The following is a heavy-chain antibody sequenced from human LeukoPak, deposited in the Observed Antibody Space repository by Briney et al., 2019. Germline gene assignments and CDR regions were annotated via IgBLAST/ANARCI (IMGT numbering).Heavy chain of an antibody. Sequence: GGSLRLSCVASGLTFNTHDIPWVRQRPGKGLEWVSTIGSAGDTYYSDSVTGRFTISREDAQNAVYLQMNSLRGGDTAVYFCARENVLAVAGTNYYYGMDLWGQGTTVAVS. D-gene: IGHD6-19*01. CDR3: ARENVLAVAGTNYYYGMDL. CDR2: IGSAGDT. CDR1: GLTFNTHD. V-gene: IGHV3-13*01. J-gene: IGHJ6*02.